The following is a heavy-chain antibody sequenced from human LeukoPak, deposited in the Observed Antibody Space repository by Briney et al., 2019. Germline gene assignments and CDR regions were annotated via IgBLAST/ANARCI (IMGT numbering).Heavy chain of an antibody. J-gene: IGHJ4*02. D-gene: IGHD6-13*01. Sequence: GGSLRLSCEVSGFNFSKYGMNWVRQAPGKGLEWVSYISSRSSTIYYADSMKGRFTISRDNSKNSLYLQTNSLRAEDTAVYYCARVAEAAAFDSWGQGTLVTVSS. V-gene: IGHV3-48*04. CDR1: GFNFSKYG. CDR2: ISSRSSTI. CDR3: ARVAEAAAFDS.